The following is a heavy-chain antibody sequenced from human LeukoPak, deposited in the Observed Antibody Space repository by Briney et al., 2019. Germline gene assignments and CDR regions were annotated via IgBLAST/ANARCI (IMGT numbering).Heavy chain of an antibody. CDR3: ARRYCSSDICNHLDC. CDR2: ISSSGGTI. CDR1: GFTFSSYQ. Sequence: GGSLRLSCEASGFTFSSYQMNWVRQAPGKGLEWASYISSSGGTIYYADSVKGRFTISRDNAKNSLYLQMNSLRAEDTAVYYCARRYCSSDICNHLDCWGQGTLVTVSS. D-gene: IGHD2-2*01. V-gene: IGHV3-48*03. J-gene: IGHJ4*02.